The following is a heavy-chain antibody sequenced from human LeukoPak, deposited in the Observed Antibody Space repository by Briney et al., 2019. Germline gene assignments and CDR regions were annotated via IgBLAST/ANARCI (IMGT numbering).Heavy chain of an antibody. Sequence: SETLSLTCTVSGGSISSSSYYWGWIRQPPGKGLEWIGSIYYSGSTYYNPSLKSRVTISVDASKNQFSLKLSSVTAADTAVYYCASRENSGSYPHPEPVDYWGQGTLVTVSS. J-gene: IGHJ4*02. CDR3: ASRENSGSYPHPEPVDY. CDR1: GGSISSSSYY. CDR2: IYYSGST. V-gene: IGHV4-39*01. D-gene: IGHD1-26*01.